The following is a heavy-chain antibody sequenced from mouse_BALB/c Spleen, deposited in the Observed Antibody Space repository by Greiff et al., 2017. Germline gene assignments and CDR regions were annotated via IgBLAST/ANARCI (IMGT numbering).Heavy chain of an antibody. CDR2: ISSGGGNT. CDR1: GFTFSSYT. J-gene: IGHJ2*01. CDR3: ARYYYGSSYYFDY. D-gene: IGHD1-1*01. V-gene: IGHV5-9*03. Sequence: EVQLVESGGGLVKPGGSLKLSCAASGFTFSSYTMSWVRQTPEKRLEWVATISSGGGNTYYPDSVKGRFTISRDNAKNNLYLQMSSLRSEDTALYYCARYYYGSSYYFDYWGQGTTLTVSS.